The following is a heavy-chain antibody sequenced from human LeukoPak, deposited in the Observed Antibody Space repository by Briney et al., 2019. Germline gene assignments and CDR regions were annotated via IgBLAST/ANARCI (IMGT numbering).Heavy chain of an antibody. CDR1: GFTVNNAW. J-gene: IGHJ4*02. D-gene: IGHD4-11*01. Sequence: PGGSLRLSCAASGFTVNNAWMCWVRQAPGKGLEWVGRIKGKADGGTTDYAAAVRGRFTMSTDDSTNTLYLQMNSLKLEDTGVYYCTTDRYSFPYWGQGTLVTVSS. CDR3: TTDRYSFPY. CDR2: IKGKADGGTT. V-gene: IGHV3-15*01.